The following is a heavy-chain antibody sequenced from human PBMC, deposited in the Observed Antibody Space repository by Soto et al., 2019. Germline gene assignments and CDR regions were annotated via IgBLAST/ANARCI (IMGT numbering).Heavy chain of an antibody. CDR1: GGSISSGGYY. D-gene: IGHD2-15*01. J-gene: IGHJ6*02. V-gene: IGHV4-31*03. CDR2: IYYSGST. CDR3: ARYYRYSDYYYYGMDV. Sequence: SETLSLTCTVSGGSISSGGYYWSWIRHHPGKGLEWIGYIYYSGSTYYNPSLKSRVTISVDTSKNQFSLKLSSVTAADTAVYYCARYYRYSDYYYYGMDVWGQGTTVTVSS.